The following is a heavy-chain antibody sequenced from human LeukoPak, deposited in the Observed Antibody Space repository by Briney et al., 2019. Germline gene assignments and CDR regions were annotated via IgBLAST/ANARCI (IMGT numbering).Heavy chain of an antibody. J-gene: IGHJ4*02. D-gene: IGHD2-2*01. Sequence: ASVKVSCKASGYTFTSYGISWVRQAPGQGLEWMGWISAYNGNTNYAQNLRGRVTMTTDTSTSTAYMELRSLRSDDTAVYYCARDPQCTSKTCYPFDFWGQGTLVTVSS. V-gene: IGHV1-18*01. CDR3: ARDPQCTSKTCYPFDF. CDR2: ISAYNGNT. CDR1: GYTFTSYG.